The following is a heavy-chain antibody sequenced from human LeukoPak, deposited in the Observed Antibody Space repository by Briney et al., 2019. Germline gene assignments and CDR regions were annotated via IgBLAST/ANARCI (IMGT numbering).Heavy chain of an antibody. Sequence: SETLSLTCTVSGYSISSAYYWGWIRQPPGKGLEWIGRIYHSGSHYDNASLKSRVLISVDTSKNQFSLRLRSVTAADTAVYYCASVCSSTSCYRDYWGQGTLVTVSS. V-gene: IGHV4-38-2*02. CDR3: ASVCSSTSCYRDY. CDR1: GYSISSAYY. D-gene: IGHD2-2*01. CDR2: IYHSGSH. J-gene: IGHJ4*02.